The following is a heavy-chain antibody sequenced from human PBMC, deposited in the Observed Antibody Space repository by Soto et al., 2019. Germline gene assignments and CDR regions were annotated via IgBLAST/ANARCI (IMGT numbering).Heavy chain of an antibody. CDR3: ARQYCGGDCYPDYYYYYGMDV. Sequence: QVQLQESGPGLVKPSGTLSLTCAVSGGSISSSNWWRGVRQPPGKGLEWIGEIYHSGSTNYNPSLKSRVTISVDKSKNQFSLKLSSVTAADTAVYYCARQYCGGDCYPDYYYYYGMDVWGQGTTVTVSS. CDR2: IYHSGST. CDR1: GGSISSSNW. D-gene: IGHD2-21*02. J-gene: IGHJ6*02. V-gene: IGHV4-4*02.